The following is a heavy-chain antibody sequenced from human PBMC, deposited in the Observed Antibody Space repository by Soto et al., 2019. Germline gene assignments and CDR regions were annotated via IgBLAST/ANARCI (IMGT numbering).Heavy chain of an antibody. D-gene: IGHD1-1*01. CDR3: EVTTGY. Sequence: ASVKVSCKASGYTFTGYDINWVRQATGQGLEYMGWVSPENSNAGYAQQFRGRVSMTTNTIISTAYLELTDLRYEDTAVYYCEVTTGYWGQGTMVTVSS. CDR1: GYTFTGYD. CDR2: VSPENSNA. J-gene: IGHJ4*02. V-gene: IGHV1-8*01.